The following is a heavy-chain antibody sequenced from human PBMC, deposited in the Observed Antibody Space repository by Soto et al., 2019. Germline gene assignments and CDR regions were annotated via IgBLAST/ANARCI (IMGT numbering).Heavy chain of an antibody. D-gene: IGHD6-19*01. V-gene: IGHV1-69*02. Sequence: QVQLVQSGAEVKKPGSSVKVSCKASGGTFSSYTIRWVRQGPGQGLEWMGRIIPILGIANYAQKFQGRVTITADKSTSTAYMELSSLRSEDTAVYYCARAYSSGWYAKWGQGTLVTVSS. CDR1: GGTFSSYT. CDR3: ARAYSSGWYAK. CDR2: IIPILGIA. J-gene: IGHJ4*02.